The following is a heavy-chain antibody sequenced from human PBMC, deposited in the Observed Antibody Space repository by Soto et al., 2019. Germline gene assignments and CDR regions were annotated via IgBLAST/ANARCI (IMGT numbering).Heavy chain of an antibody. D-gene: IGHD3-22*01. V-gene: IGHV4-39*01. CDR2: IFYSGST. CDR3: ARASRNYYDSSGYLYYFDY. Sequence: SETLSLTCTVSCGSISSSSYYWGWIRQPPGKGLEWIGSIFYSGSTYYNPSLKSRVTISVDTSKNQFSLKLSSVTAADTAVYYCARASRNYYDSSGYLYYFDYWGQGTLVTVSS. J-gene: IGHJ4*02. CDR1: CGSISSSSYY.